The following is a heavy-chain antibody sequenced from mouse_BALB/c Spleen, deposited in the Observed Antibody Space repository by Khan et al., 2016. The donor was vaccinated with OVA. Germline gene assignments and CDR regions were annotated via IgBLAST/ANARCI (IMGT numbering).Heavy chain of an antibody. Sequence: EVKLEESGPGLVKPSQSLSLTCTVTGYSITSDYAWNWIRQFPGNKLEWMGYISYSGSTSYNPSLKSRLSITRDTSKNQFFLQLTSVTTEDTATYYCARVGYDGYAMDYWGQGTSVTVSS. CDR2: ISYSGST. D-gene: IGHD2-2*01. CDR3: ARVGYDGYAMDY. CDR1: GYSITSDYA. V-gene: IGHV3-2*02. J-gene: IGHJ4*01.